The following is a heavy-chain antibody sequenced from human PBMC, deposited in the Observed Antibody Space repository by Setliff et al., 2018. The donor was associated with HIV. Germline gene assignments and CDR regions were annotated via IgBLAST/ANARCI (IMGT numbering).Heavy chain of an antibody. V-gene: IGHV4-34*01. CDR2: IDNRGGY. J-gene: IGHJ6*03. Sequence: SETLSLTCAVYGGSFSGYYWSWIRQSPGKGLEWIGEIDNRGGYNYNPSFSSRVTISVDASKRQFSLKLRSVTPEDSAVYYCARDGTRQMWGSDYFHNYCIDVWDKGTTVTVSS. D-gene: IGHD1-7*01. CDR3: ARDGTRQMWGSDYFHNYCIDV. CDR1: GGSFSGYY.